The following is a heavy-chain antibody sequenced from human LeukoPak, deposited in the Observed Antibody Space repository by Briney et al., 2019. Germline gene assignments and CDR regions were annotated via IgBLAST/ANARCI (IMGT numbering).Heavy chain of an antibody. J-gene: IGHJ4*02. D-gene: IGHD1-26*01. Sequence: ASVTVSCTVSVYTLTELSMHWVRQAPGKGLEWMGGFDPEDGETIYAQKFQGRVTMTEDTSTDTAYMELSSLRSEDTAVYYCATVEWGGSYYFDYWGQGTLVTVSS. CDR3: ATVEWGGSYYFDY. CDR1: VYTLTELS. V-gene: IGHV1-24*01. CDR2: FDPEDGET.